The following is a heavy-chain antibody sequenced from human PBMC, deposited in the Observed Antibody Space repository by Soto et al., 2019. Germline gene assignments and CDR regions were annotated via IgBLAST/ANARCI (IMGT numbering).Heavy chain of an antibody. J-gene: IGHJ4*02. CDR1: GFTFSSYS. CDR3: ARDNWGFLPPDY. D-gene: IGHD7-27*01. Sequence: GGSLRLSCAASGFTFSSYSMNWVRQAPGKGLEWVSSISSSSSYIYYADSVKVRFTISRDNAKNSLYLQMNRLRAEDTAVYYRARDNWGFLPPDYWGQGNLVTVSS. CDR2: ISSSSSYI. V-gene: IGHV3-21*01.